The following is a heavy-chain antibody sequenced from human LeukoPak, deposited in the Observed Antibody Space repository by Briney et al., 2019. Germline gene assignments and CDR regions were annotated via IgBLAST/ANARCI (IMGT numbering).Heavy chain of an antibody. Sequence: LETLSLTCTVSGGSISSHYWSWIRQPPGKGLEWIGYIYYSGSTNYNPSLKSRVTISVDTSKNQFSLKLSSVTAADTAVYYCARRGVVGASYFDYWGQGTLVTVSS. CDR1: GGSISSHY. V-gene: IGHV4-59*11. J-gene: IGHJ4*02. CDR2: IYYSGST. CDR3: ARRGVVGASYFDY. D-gene: IGHD1-26*01.